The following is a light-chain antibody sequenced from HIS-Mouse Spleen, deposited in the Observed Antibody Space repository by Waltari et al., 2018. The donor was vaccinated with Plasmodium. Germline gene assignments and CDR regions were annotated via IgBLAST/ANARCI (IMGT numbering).Light chain of an antibody. J-gene: IGLJ2*01. CDR3: SSYAGSNNLV. V-gene: IGLV2-8*01. CDR1: SSDVGGSNY. CDR2: EVS. Sequence: QSALTPPPSAPGSPGQSVIISCTAPSSDVGGSNYVSWYQQHPGKAHKLIIYEVSKRPSGVPDRFSGSKSGNTASLTVSGLQAEDEADYYCSSYAGSNNLVFGGGTKLTVL.